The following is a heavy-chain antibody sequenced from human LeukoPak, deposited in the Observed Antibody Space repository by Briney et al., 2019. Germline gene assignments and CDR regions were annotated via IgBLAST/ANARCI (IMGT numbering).Heavy chain of an antibody. D-gene: IGHD6-13*01. CDR3: ARDPSIAAAGLYNYYGMDV. Sequence: GVEGMXXISGYNVNTNYAQKLQGRVTLTTDTSTSTAYMELWSLRSDDTAVYYCARDPSIAAAGLYNYYGMDVWGQGTTVTVSS. CDR2: ISGYNVNT. V-gene: IGHV1-18*01. J-gene: IGHJ6*02.